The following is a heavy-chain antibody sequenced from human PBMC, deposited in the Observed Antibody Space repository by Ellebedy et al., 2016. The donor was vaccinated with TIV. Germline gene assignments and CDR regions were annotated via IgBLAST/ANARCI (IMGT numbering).Heavy chain of an antibody. V-gene: IGHV3-7*01. J-gene: IGHJ6*02. CDR3: ARTYCSGGSCYFPGPHYYGMDV. Sequence: GGSLRLSCAASGFTFSSYWMSWVRQAPGKGLEWVANIKQDGSEKYYVDSVKGRFTISRDNAKNSLYLQMNSLRAEDTAVYYCARTYCSGGSCYFPGPHYYGMDVWGQGTTVTVSS. D-gene: IGHD2-15*01. CDR2: IKQDGSEK. CDR1: GFTFSSYW.